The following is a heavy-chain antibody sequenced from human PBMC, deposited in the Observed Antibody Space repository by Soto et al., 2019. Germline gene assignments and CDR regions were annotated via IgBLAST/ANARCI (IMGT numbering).Heavy chain of an antibody. CDR2: IYYGGST. Sequence: PSETLSLTCTVSGGSISSYYWSWIRQPPGKGLEWIGYIYYGGSTNYNPSLKSRVTISVDTSKNQFSLKLSSMTAADTAVYYCARDSRGITMVRGVITGYDAFDIWGQGTMVTVS. D-gene: IGHD3-10*01. CDR3: ARDSRGITMVRGVITGYDAFDI. CDR1: GGSISSYY. V-gene: IGHV4-59*01. J-gene: IGHJ3*02.